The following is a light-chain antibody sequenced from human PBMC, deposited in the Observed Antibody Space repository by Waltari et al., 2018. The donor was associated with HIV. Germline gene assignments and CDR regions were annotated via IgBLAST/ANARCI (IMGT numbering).Light chain of an antibody. J-gene: IGLJ3*02. Sequence: QPVLTQSSATSASLGSSVKLTCRVSSGHKHFIIAWHQQQPGKAPRYLMKIEGSGRYIEESGGPDRFSGSGSGTDRHITISNVQSEDEADYYCEVWDKNIWLFGGGTKLTVL. CDR3: EVWDKNIWL. V-gene: IGLV4-60*03. CDR1: SGHKHFI. CDR2: IEGSGRY.